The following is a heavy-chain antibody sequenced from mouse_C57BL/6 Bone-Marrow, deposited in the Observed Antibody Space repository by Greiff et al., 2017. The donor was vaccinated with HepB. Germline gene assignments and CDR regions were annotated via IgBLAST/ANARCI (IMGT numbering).Heavy chain of an antibody. CDR1: GFSLSTFGMG. J-gene: IGHJ3*01. D-gene: IGHD2-5*01. V-gene: IGHV8-8*01. CDR2: IWWDDDK. Sequence: QVTLKECGPGILQPSQTLSLTCSFSGFSLSTFGMGVGWIRQPSGKGLEWLAHIWWDDDKYYNPALKSRLTISKDTSKNQVFLKIANVDTADTATYYCARVAYYSNYDWFAYWGQGTLVTVSA. CDR3: ARVAYYSNYDWFAY.